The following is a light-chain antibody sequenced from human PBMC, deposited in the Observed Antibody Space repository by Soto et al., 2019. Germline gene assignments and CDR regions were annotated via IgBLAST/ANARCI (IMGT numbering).Light chain of an antibody. V-gene: IGLV2-14*01. CDR2: EVI. CDR3: SSYTSSSNLV. J-gene: IGLJ1*01. Sequence: QSVLTQPASVSGSPGQSITISCTGTSSDVGGYNYVSWYQQHPGKAPNLMIYEVINRPSGVSNRFSGSKSGNTASLTISGVQAEEEADYYCSSYTSSSNLVFGTGTKVTVL. CDR1: SSDVGGYNY.